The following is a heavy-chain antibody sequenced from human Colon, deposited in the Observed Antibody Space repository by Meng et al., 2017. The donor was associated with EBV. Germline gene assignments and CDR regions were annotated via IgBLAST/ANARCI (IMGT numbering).Heavy chain of an antibody. V-gene: IGHV4-30-4*01. Sequence: QVQLQESGPGLVKPSQTLSLTCAVYGGSISSGGYYWSWIRQPPGKGLEWIGYIYYSGSTYYIPSLKSRVTISVDTAKNQFSLKLSSVTAADTAVYYCARSAMISAWFDPWGQGTLVTVSS. CDR2: IYYSGST. CDR1: GGSISSGGYY. J-gene: IGHJ5*02. CDR3: ARSAMISAWFDP. D-gene: IGHD3-22*01.